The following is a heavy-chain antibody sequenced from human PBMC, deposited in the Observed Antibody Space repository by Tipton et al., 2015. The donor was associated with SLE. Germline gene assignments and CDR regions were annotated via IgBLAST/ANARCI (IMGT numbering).Heavy chain of an antibody. D-gene: IGHD2-21*01. V-gene: IGHV4-39*07. Sequence: TLSLTCAVYGGSISSSSSYYWAWIRQPPGKGVEWIGEIDHSRSTNYNPSLKSRVTISRDTSKNQFSLKLSSVTAADTAVYYCARGGLAYCGGDCYQSPLDAFDIWGQGTMVTVSS. J-gene: IGHJ3*02. CDR1: GGSISSSSSYY. CDR2: IDHSRST. CDR3: ARGGLAYCGGDCYQSPLDAFDI.